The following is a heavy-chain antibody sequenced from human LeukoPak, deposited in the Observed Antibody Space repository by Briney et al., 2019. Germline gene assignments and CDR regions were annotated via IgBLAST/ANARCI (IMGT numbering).Heavy chain of an antibody. CDR1: GGSISGYY. CDR3: VRFGVNYDMDV. Sequence: SETLSLTCSVSGGSISGYYWTWVRQPPGKGLEWIGQIHYSGRADYNPSLKSRITMSVDTSRNQISLKLSSVTTADTAIYYCVRFGVNYDMDVWGQGTTVTVFS. D-gene: IGHD3-16*01. V-gene: IGHV4-59*01. CDR2: IHYSGRA. J-gene: IGHJ6*02.